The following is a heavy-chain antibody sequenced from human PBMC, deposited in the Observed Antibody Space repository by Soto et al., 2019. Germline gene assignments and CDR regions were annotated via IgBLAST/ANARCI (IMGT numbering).Heavy chain of an antibody. Sequence: SGPTLVNPTQTLTLTCTFSGFSLSTSGVGVGWIRQPPGKALEWLALIYWNDDKRYSPSLKSRLTITKDTSKNQVVLTMTNMDPVDTATYYCARHSSPPGLNIAVADNFDYWGQGTLVTVSS. J-gene: IGHJ4*02. D-gene: IGHD6-19*01. CDR2: IYWNDDK. V-gene: IGHV2-5*01. CDR1: GFSLSTSGVG. CDR3: ARHSSPPGLNIAVADNFDY.